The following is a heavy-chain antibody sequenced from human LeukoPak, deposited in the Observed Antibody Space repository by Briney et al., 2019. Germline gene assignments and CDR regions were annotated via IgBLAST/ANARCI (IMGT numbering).Heavy chain of an antibody. CDR3: ARGDYDFWSGYWDGPFGY. Sequence: SETLSLTCTVSGGSISSSSYYWGWIRQPPGKGLEWIGSIYYSGSTYYNPSLKSRVTISVDTSKNQFSLKVRSVTAADTAVYYCARGDYDFWSGYWDGPFGYWGQGTLVTVSS. CDR2: IYYSGST. CDR1: GGSISSSSYY. J-gene: IGHJ4*02. V-gene: IGHV4-39*07. D-gene: IGHD3-3*01.